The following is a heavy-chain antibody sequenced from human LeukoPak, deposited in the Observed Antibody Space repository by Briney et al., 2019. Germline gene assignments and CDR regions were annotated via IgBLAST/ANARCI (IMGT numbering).Heavy chain of an antibody. CDR3: ARALGYCSSTSCYAFDY. D-gene: IGHD2-2*01. CDR1: GYTFTGYY. Sequence: GASVKVSCKASGYTFTGYYMRWVRQAPGQGLEWMGWINPNSGGTNYAQKFQGRVTMTRDTSISTAYMELSRLRSDDTAVYYCARALGYCSSTSCYAFDYWGQGTLVTVSS. J-gene: IGHJ4*02. CDR2: INPNSGGT. V-gene: IGHV1-2*02.